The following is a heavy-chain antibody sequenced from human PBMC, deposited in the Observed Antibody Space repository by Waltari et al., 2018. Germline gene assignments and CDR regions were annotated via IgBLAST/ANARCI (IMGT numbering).Heavy chain of an antibody. CDR3: AGNDYYDSSGYYYMFFDY. V-gene: IGHV1-69*08. J-gene: IGHJ4*02. Sequence: QVQLVQSGAEVKKPGSSVKVSCKASGGTFSSYAISWVRQAPGQGLEWMGRIIPIFGTANYAQKFQVRVTITADKSTSTAYMELISLRSEDTAVYYCAGNDYYDSSGYYYMFFDYWGQGTLVTVSS. CDR1: GGTFSSYA. D-gene: IGHD3-22*01. CDR2: IIPIFGTA.